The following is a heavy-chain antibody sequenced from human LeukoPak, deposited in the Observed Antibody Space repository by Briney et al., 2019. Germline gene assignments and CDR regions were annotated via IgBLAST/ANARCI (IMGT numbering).Heavy chain of an antibody. CDR3: AKSWVSTVVTQAFGMDV. CDR1: GGTFSSYA. CDR2: MIPILGIA. J-gene: IGHJ6*02. V-gene: IGHV1-69*04. Sequence: ASVKVSCKASGGTFSSYAISWVRQAPGQGLEWMGRMIPILGIANYAQKFQGRVTITADKSTSTAYMELSSLRSEDTAVYYCAKSWVSTVVTQAFGMDVWGQGTTVTVSS. D-gene: IGHD4-23*01.